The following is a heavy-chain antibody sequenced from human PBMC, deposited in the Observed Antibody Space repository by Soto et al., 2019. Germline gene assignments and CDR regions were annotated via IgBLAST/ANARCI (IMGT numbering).Heavy chain of an antibody. V-gene: IGHV1-69*01. CDR3: ARVGIGDAFDI. Sequence: QVQLVQSGAEVKKPGSSVKVSCQASGGTFSSYAISWVRQAPGQGLAWMGGIIPIFGTANYEQKFQGRVTITADESTSTAYMELSSLRSEDTAVYYCARVGIGDAFDIWGQGTMVTVSS. J-gene: IGHJ3*02. CDR1: GGTFSSYA. D-gene: IGHD7-27*01. CDR2: IIPIFGTA.